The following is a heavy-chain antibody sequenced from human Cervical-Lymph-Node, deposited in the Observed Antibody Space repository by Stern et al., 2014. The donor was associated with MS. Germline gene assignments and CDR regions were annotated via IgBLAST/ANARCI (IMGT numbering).Heavy chain of an antibody. V-gene: IGHV3-33*01. D-gene: IGHD6-19*01. CDR1: GFTFSSYG. Sequence: QVQLVESGGGVVQPGRSLRLSCAASGFTFSSYGMHWVRQAPGKGLEWVAVIWYDGSNKYYADSVKGRFTISRDNSKNTLYLQMNSLRAEDTAVYYCARDNGAVAGHSFDYWGQGTLVTVSS. CDR3: ARDNGAVAGHSFDY. J-gene: IGHJ4*02. CDR2: IWYDGSNK.